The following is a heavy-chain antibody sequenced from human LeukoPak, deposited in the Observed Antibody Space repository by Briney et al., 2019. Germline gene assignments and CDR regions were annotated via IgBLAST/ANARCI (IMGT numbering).Heavy chain of an antibody. D-gene: IGHD6-6*01. Sequence: SVXVXCXASGYTFTSYGISWVRQAPGQGLEWMGWISAYNGNTNYAQKLQGRVTMTTDTSTSTAYMELRSLRSDDTAVYYCARVGSSSSLYYYYYMDVWGKGTTVTVSS. V-gene: IGHV1-18*01. CDR2: ISAYNGNT. CDR1: GYTFTSYG. J-gene: IGHJ6*03. CDR3: ARVGSSSSLYYYYYMDV.